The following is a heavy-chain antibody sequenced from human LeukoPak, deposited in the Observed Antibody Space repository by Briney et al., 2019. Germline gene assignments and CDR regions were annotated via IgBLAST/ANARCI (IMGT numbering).Heavy chain of an antibody. Sequence: GGSLRLSCVASGFTFTNAWMTWVRQSPGMGLEWVGRIKSNTNGGTSDYAAPVKGRFTLSRDDSKNTLYLQMNSLKPEDTAMYYCTTHSVTVTGTHFWGQGALVTVSS. J-gene: IGHJ4*01. CDR3: TTHSVTVTGTHF. CDR2: IKSNTNGGTS. CDR1: GFTFTNAW. V-gene: IGHV3-15*07. D-gene: IGHD6-19*01.